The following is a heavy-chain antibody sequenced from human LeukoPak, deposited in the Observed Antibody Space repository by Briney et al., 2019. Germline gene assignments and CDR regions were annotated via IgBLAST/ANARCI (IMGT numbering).Heavy chain of an antibody. D-gene: IGHD1-7*01. J-gene: IGHJ3*02. V-gene: IGHV4-4*07. CDR3: ARDQMSRYNWNYGDAFDI. Sequence: SETLSLTCAVDGGSFSGYYWSWIRQPAGKGLEWIGRIYTSGSTNYNPSLKSRVTMSVDTSKNQFSLKLSSVTAADTAVYYCARDQMSRYNWNYGDAFDIWGQGTMVTVSS. CDR1: GGSFSGYY. CDR2: IYTSGST.